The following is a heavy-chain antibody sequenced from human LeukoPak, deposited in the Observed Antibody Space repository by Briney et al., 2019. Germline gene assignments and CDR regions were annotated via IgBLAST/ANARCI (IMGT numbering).Heavy chain of an antibody. D-gene: IGHD3-22*01. CDR2: IYYSGST. J-gene: IGHJ3*02. CDR3: ASFPYYDSSPFNAFDI. Sequence: PSETLSLTCTVSGGSISSYYWSWIRHPPGKGLEWIWYIYYSGSTNYNPSLKSRVTISVATSKNQFSLKLSSVTAADTAVYYCASFPYYDSSPFNAFDIWGQGTMVTVSS. CDR1: GGSISSYY. V-gene: IGHV4-59*08.